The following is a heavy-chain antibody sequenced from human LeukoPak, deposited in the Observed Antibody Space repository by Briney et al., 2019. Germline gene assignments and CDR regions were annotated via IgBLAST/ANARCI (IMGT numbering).Heavy chain of an antibody. CDR3: AKDPNSSWYSGWFDP. V-gene: IGHV3-74*01. J-gene: IGHJ5*02. CDR2: VNSDGSGT. D-gene: IGHD6-13*01. CDR1: GFTFSSYW. Sequence: GGSLRLSCAASGFTFSSYWVHWVRQAPGKGLVWVSHVNSDGSGTSYADSVKGRFTISRDNSKNTLYLQMNSLRAEDTAVYYCAKDPNSSWYSGWFDPWGQGTLVTVSS.